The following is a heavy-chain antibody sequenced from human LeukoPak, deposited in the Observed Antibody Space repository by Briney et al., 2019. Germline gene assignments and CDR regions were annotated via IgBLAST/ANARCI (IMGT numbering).Heavy chain of an antibody. V-gene: IGHV4-39*01. D-gene: IGHD3/OR15-3a*01. CDR1: GVSISSSNSY. Sequence: SETLSLTCTVSGVSISSSNSYWGWIRQPPGKGLEWIGSIYYSGNTYYNASLKSQVYISIDKSKNQFSLRLTSVTAADTAVYYCARQTGSGLFILPGGQGTLVTVSS. CDR2: IYYSGNT. CDR3: ARQTGSGLFILP. J-gene: IGHJ4*02.